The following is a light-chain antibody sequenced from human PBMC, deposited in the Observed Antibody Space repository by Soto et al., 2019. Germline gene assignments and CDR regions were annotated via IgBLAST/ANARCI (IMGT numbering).Light chain of an antibody. CDR1: SSDVGGYNY. V-gene: IGLV2-14*01. CDR3: SSYAGSYVV. CDR2: EVI. J-gene: IGLJ2*01. Sequence: QSALTQPASVSGSPGESITISCTGTSSDVGGYNYVSWYQQHPGKAPKLMIYEVINRPSGVSNRFSGSKSGSTASLTISGLQADDEADYYCSSYAGSYVVFGGGTKVTVL.